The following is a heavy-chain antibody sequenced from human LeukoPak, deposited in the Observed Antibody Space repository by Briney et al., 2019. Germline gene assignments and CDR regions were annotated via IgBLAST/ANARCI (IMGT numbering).Heavy chain of an antibody. V-gene: IGHV3-74*01. Sequence: GGSLRLSCAASGFTFSSYWMRWVRQAPGKGLVWVSRINSDGSSTIYADAVKGRYTISRDNAKNQLYLQMNSLRAEDTAVYYCARGGTGLGYYGMDVWGQGTTVTVSS. D-gene: IGHD1-14*01. CDR2: INSDGSST. J-gene: IGHJ6*02. CDR3: ARGGTGLGYYGMDV. CDR1: GFTFSSYW.